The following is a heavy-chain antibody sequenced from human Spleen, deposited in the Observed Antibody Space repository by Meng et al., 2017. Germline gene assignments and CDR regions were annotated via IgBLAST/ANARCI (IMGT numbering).Heavy chain of an antibody. CDR3: ASNDLGARRGFGY. J-gene: IGHJ4*02. V-gene: IGHV4-4*02. Sequence: QVPLQGPGPVLVKPSGTLSLTCAVSGGSVSSSNWWSWVRQPPGKGLEWIGEIYHSGSTNYNPSLKSRVTISVDKSKNQFSLKLSSVTAADTAVYYCASNDLGARRGFGYWGQGTLVTVSS. CDR1: GGSVSSSNW. CDR2: IYHSGST. D-gene: IGHD1-26*01.